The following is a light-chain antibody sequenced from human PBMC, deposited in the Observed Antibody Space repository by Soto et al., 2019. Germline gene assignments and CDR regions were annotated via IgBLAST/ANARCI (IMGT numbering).Light chain of an antibody. J-gene: IGKJ1*01. CDR2: GAS. CDR3: QQYGSSPWT. Sequence: EIVLTQSPGTLSLSPGERATLSCRASQSISSSYLAGYQQKSGQAPRLLIYGASSRASGIPDRFSGSGAGTDFTLTVSGLEPEDFAVYYCQQYGSSPWTFGQGTKVEIK. V-gene: IGKV3-20*01. CDR1: QSISSSY.